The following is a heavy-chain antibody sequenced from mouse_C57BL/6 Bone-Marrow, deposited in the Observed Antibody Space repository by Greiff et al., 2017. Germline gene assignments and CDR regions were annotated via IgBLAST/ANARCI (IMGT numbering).Heavy chain of an antibody. D-gene: IGHD2-1*01. CDR1: GYTFTSYG. J-gene: IGHJ3*01. V-gene: IGHV1-81*01. CDR2: IYPRSGNT. Sequence: QVQLKQTGAELARPGASVKLSCKASGYTFTSYGISWVKQRTGQGLEWIGEIYPRSGNTYYNEKFKGKATLTADKSSSTAYMELRSLTSEDSAVYFCARSGGNSAWFAYWGQGTLVTVSA. CDR3: ARSGGNSAWFAY.